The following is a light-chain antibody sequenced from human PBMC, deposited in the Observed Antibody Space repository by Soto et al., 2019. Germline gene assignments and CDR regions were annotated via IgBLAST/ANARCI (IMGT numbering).Light chain of an antibody. CDR3: SSYTTSGTPV. CDR2: EVS. CDR1: SSDVGGYNY. J-gene: IGLJ3*02. Sequence: QSALTQPASVSGSPGQSITISCTGTSSDVGGYNYVSWYQHHPGKAPKLIIYEVSNRPSGVSNRFSGSKSGNTASLTISGLQAEDETDYYCSSYTTSGTPVFGGGTKLTVL. V-gene: IGLV2-14*01.